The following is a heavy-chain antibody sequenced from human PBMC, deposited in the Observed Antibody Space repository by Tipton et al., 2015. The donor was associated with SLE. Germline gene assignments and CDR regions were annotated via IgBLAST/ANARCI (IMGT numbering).Heavy chain of an antibody. CDR1: GGSITSYY. Sequence: TLSLTCTVSGGSITSYYWTWIRQPPGKRLEWIGFVYHGGGSNYNPSLESRVTMSVDTSKNQLSLKLTSVTAADTAIYYCAGGGSDYPNWFDPWGQGTLVTVSS. D-gene: IGHD4-11*01. J-gene: IGHJ5*02. CDR3: AGGGSDYPNWFDP. V-gene: IGHV4-59*01. CDR2: VYHGGGS.